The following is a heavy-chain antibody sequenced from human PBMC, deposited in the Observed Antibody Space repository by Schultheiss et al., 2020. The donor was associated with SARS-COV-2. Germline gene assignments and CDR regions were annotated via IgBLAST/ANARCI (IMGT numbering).Heavy chain of an antibody. D-gene: IGHD3-3*01. V-gene: IGHV3-30*04. CDR1: GFTFSSYA. CDR2: ISYDGSNK. J-gene: IGHJ4*02. Sequence: GESLKISCAASGFTFSSYAMHWVRQAPGKGLEWVAVISYDGSNKYYADSVKGRFTISRDNSKNTLYLQMNSLRAEDTAVYYCAKGAYYDFWSGYSFIDYWGQGTLVTVSS. CDR3: AKGAYYDFWSGYSFIDY.